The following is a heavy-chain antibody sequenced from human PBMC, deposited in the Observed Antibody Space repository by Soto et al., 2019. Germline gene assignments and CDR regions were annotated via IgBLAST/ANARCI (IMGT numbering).Heavy chain of an antibody. V-gene: IGHV1-3*01. CDR2: INAGNGNT. D-gene: IGHD3-10*01. CDR3: ARGLTMVRGLILDAFDM. Sequence: QVQLVQSGAEVKKPGASVKVSCKTSGYTFTTYPMHWVRQAPEQRLEWMGWINAGNGNTKYSQKFQGRVTITRGTSASTAYMELSSLRSEDTAVYYCARGLTMVRGLILDAFDMWGQGTMVTVSS. CDR1: GYTFTTYP. J-gene: IGHJ3*02.